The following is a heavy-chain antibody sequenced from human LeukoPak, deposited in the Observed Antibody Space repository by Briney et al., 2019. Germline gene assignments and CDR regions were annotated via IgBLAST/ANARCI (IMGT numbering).Heavy chain of an antibody. V-gene: IGHV4-34*09. CDR1: GGSFSGYY. CDR2: IYYSGST. D-gene: IGHD5-12*01. CDR3: ARGPGGYGDY. J-gene: IGHJ4*02. Sequence: SETLSLTCAVYGGSFSGYYWSWIRQPPGKGLEWIGYIYYSGSTYYNPSLKSRVTISVDTSKNQFSLKLSSVTAADTAVYYCARGPGGYGDYWGQGTLVTVSS.